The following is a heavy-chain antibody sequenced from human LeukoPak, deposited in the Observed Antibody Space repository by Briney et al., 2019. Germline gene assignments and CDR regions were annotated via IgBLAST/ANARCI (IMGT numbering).Heavy chain of an antibody. Sequence: ASVKVSCKASGYTFTSYGISWVRQAPGQGLEWMGWISAYNGNTNYAQKLQGRVTMTTDTSTSTAYMELRSLRSDDTAVYYCARADYDSSGYREGWAFDIWGQGTMVTVSS. J-gene: IGHJ3*02. CDR1: GYTFTSYG. CDR2: ISAYNGNT. D-gene: IGHD3-22*01. CDR3: ARADYDSSGYREGWAFDI. V-gene: IGHV1-18*01.